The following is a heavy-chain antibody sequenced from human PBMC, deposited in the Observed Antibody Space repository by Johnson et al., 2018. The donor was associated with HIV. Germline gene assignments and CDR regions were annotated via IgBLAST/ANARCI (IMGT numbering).Heavy chain of an antibody. CDR1: GFTFSSYG. CDR3: ARGKSGYSSGWADAFDI. D-gene: IGHD6-19*01. V-gene: IGHV3-30*03. Sequence: QVQLVESGGGVVRPGGSLRLSCAASGFTFSSYGMHWVRQAPGKGLEWVAVISYDGSNKYYADSVKGRFTISRDNSKNTLYLQMNSLRAEDTAVYYCARGKSGYSSGWADAFDIWGQGTMVTVSS. CDR2: ISYDGSNK. J-gene: IGHJ3*02.